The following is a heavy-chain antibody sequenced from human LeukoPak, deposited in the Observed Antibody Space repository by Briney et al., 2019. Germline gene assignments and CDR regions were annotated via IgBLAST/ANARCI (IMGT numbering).Heavy chain of an antibody. V-gene: IGHV3-33*01. CDR2: IWYDGSNK. CDR3: ARRGGGYSSENWFDP. Sequence: GGSLRLSCAASGFTFSSYGMHWVRPAPGKGLEWVAVIWYDGSNKYYADSVKGRFTISRDNSKNTLYLQMNSLRAEDTAVYYCARRGGGYSSENWFDPWGQGTLVTVSS. CDR1: GFTFSSYG. D-gene: IGHD6-25*01. J-gene: IGHJ5*02.